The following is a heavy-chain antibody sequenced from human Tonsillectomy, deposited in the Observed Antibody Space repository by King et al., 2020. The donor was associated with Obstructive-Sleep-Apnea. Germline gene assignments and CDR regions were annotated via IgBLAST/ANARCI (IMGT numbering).Heavy chain of an antibody. CDR2: IFSNGER. V-gene: IGHV2-26*01. Sequence: VTLKESGPALVKPTETLTLTCSVSGFSLSDIRVGVSWIRQPPGKALEWLAHIFSNGERSYRTSLKSRLSISKDIGKSQVVLRMTNMDPVDTATYYCARVMVWFGDQGWFDPWGQGTLVTVSS. J-gene: IGHJ5*02. CDR1: GFSLSDIRVG. D-gene: IGHD3-10*01. CDR3: ARVMVWFGDQGWFDP.